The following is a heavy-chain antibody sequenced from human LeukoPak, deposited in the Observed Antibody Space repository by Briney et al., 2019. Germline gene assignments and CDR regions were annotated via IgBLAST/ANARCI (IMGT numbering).Heavy chain of an antibody. CDR1: GFTFSSYG. J-gene: IGHJ3*01. CDR2: IRYDGSNK. Sequence: GRSLRLSCAASGFTFSSYGMHWVRQAPGKGLEWVAFIRYDGSNKYYADSVKGRFTISRDNSKNTLYLQMNSLRAEDTAVYYCAKDRSSSLWFWGQGTMVTVSS. D-gene: IGHD2-21*01. V-gene: IGHV3-30*02. CDR3: AKDRSSSLWF.